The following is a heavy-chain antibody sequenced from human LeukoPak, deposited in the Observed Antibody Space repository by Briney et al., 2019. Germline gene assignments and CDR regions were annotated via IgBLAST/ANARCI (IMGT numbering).Heavy chain of an antibody. J-gene: IGHJ4*02. CDR1: GYSISSGYY. Sequence: SETLSLTCTVSGYSISSGYYWGWIRQPPGKGLEWIGSIYHSGSTYYNPSLKSRVTISVNTSKNQFSLKLSSVTAADTAVYYCARPGGGSGYYFDYWGQGTLVTVSS. CDR3: ARPGGGSGYYFDY. CDR2: IYHSGST. V-gene: IGHV4-38-2*02. D-gene: IGHD3-3*01.